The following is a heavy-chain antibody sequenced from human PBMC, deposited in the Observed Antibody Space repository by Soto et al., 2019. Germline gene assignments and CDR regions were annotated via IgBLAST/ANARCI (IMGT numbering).Heavy chain of an antibody. J-gene: IGHJ6*02. Sequence: PSETLSLTCAVYGGSFSGYYWSWIRQPPGKGLEWIGEINHSGSTNYNPSLKSRVTISVDTSKNQFSLKLSSVTAADTAVYYCARGANFVRVVSAVDSYYGMDVWGQGTTVTVSS. CDR2: INHSGST. CDR3: ARGANFVRVVSAVDSYYGMDV. CDR1: GGSFSGYY. V-gene: IGHV4-34*01. D-gene: IGHD3-10*02.